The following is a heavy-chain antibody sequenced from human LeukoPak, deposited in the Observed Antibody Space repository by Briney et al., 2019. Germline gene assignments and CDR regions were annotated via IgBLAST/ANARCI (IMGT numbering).Heavy chain of an antibody. CDR3: ARETYDSSGLVDY. V-gene: IGHV3-11*04. CDR1: GFTFSDYY. J-gene: IGHJ4*02. Sequence: PGGSLRLSCAASGFTFSDYYMSWIRRARGKGLEWDSYISSSGSTIYYADSVKGRFTISRDNAKNSLYLQMNSLRAEDTAVYHCARETYDSSGLVDYWGQGTLVTVSS. D-gene: IGHD3-22*01. CDR2: ISSSGSTI.